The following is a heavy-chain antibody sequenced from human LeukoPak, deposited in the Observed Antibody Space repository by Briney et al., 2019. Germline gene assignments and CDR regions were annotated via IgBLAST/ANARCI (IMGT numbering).Heavy chain of an antibody. D-gene: IGHD5-12*01. V-gene: IGHV1-18*01. CDR1: GYTFTSYG. CDR3: ARVGVATFTYWFDP. Sequence: ASVKVSFKASGYTFTSYGISWVRQAPGQGLEWMGWISAYNGNTNYAQKLQSRVTMTTDTSTSTAYMELRSLRSDDTAVYYCARVGVATFTYWFDPWGQGTLVTVSS. J-gene: IGHJ5*02. CDR2: ISAYNGNT.